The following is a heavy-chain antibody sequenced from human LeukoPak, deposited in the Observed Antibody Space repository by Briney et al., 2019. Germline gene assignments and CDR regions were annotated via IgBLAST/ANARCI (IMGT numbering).Heavy chain of an antibody. CDR2: IYPGDSDT. CDR3: AKAAYEFWSGYYFDY. V-gene: IGHV5-51*01. CDR1: GYIFNTYW. Sequence: GESLKISCKGSGYIFNTYWIGWVRQMPGKGLEWMGIIYPGDSDTRYSPSFQGQVTISADKSISTAYLQWSSLKASDTAMYYCAKAAYEFWSGYYFDYWGQGTLVTVSS. J-gene: IGHJ4*02. D-gene: IGHD3-3*01.